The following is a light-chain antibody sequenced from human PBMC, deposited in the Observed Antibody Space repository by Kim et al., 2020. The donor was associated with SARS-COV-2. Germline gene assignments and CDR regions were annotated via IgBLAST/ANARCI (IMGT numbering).Light chain of an antibody. CDR1: QSISSY. CDR2: KAS. V-gene: IGKV1-5*03. J-gene: IGKJ1*01. Sequence: DIQMTQSPSTLSASVGDRVTITCRASQSISSYLAWYQQKPGKAPELLIYKASILESGVPSRFSGSGSGTEFTLTISSLQPDDFASFYCQHYKTSPWTFGQGTKMDIK. CDR3: QHYKTSPWT.